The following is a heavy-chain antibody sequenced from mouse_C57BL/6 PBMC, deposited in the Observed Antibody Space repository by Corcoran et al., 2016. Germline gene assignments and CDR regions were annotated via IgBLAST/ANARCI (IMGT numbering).Heavy chain of an antibody. D-gene: IGHD3-2*02. Sequence: EVQLQQSGPELVKPGASVKISCKASGYTFTDYYMNWVKQSHGKSLEWIGDINPNNGGTSYNQKFKGKATLTVDKSSSTAYMELRSLTSEDSAVYYCARSGSGYEDYWGQGTTLTVSS. CDR3: ARSGSGYEDY. J-gene: IGHJ2*01. CDR1: GYTFTDYY. V-gene: IGHV1-26*01. CDR2: INPNNGGT.